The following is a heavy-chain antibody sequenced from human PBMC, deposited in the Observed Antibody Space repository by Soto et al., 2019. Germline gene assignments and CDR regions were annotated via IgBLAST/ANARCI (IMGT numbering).Heavy chain of an antibody. CDR3: LTRGAYRPDWFGP. V-gene: IGHV3-23*01. CDR2: IRGSGGGT. Sequence: HWGSLGLACAACGVIVWISAMDWFRQAPGKGLEWVSTIRGSGGGTDYANSVRGRFTISRDNSKNTVYLQMDSLRGEDTAVYYCLTRGAYRPDWFGPWGQGTLLTGSS. CDR1: GVIVWISA. D-gene: IGHD3-16*01. J-gene: IGHJ5*02.